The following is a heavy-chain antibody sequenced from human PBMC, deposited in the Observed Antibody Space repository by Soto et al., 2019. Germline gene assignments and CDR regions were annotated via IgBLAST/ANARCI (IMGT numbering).Heavy chain of an antibody. CDR1: RFTFSTYE. Sequence: PGGSLRLSCAASRFTFSTYEMHWVRHAPGKGLEWVSCISSSGSTVYYADSVKGRFTISRDNSRNSLYLQMNSLRDEDTALYYCVRYCSSTLCNGVATRTFDYWGQGTLVTAPQ. D-gene: IGHD5-12*01. J-gene: IGHJ4*02. CDR3: VRYCSSTLCNGVATRTFDY. CDR2: ISSSGSTV. V-gene: IGHV3-48*03.